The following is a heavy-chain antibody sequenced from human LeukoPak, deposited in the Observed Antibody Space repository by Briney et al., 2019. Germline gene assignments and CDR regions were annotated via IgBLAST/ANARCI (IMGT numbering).Heavy chain of an antibody. CDR1: GFTLSDYW. Sequence: GGSLRLSCVASGFTLSDYWMHWVRQAPGKGLVWVSRINTNGNTISYADSVKGRFTISRDNAKNTLFLQMNSLRAEDTAVYYCAKEELITIFGVVGDAFDIWGQGTMVTVSS. J-gene: IGHJ3*02. CDR3: AKEELITIFGVVGDAFDI. CDR2: INTNGNTI. D-gene: IGHD3-3*01. V-gene: IGHV3-74*03.